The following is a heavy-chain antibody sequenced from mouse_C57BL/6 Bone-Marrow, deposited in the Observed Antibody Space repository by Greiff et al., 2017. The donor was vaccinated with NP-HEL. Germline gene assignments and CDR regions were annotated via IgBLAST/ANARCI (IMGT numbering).Heavy chain of an antibody. J-gene: IGHJ3*01. CDR1: GYSFTSYY. V-gene: IGHV1-66*01. D-gene: IGHD1-1*01. Sequence: QVQLQQSGPELVKPGASVKISCKASGYSFTSYYIHWVKQRPGQGLEWIGWIYPGSGNTKYNEKFKGKATLTADTSSSTAYMQLSSLTSEDSSVYYCARENYYGSSYGFAYWGQGALVTVSA. CDR2: IYPGSGNT. CDR3: ARENYYGSSYGFAY.